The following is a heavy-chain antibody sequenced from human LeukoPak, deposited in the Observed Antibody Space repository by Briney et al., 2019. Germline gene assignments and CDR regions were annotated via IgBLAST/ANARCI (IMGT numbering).Heavy chain of an antibody. J-gene: IGHJ4*02. CDR3: ARKRKWLRSVYFDY. CDR2: ISTSGST. V-gene: IGHV4-61*02. D-gene: IGHD5-12*01. CDR1: GYSISSGTYY. Sequence: PSQTLSLTCTVSGYSISSGTYYWTWIRQPAGKGLEWIGRISTSGSTNYNPSLKSRVTISLDTSKNQFSLKLSSVTAADTAVFYCARKRKWLRSVYFDYWGQGTLVTVSS.